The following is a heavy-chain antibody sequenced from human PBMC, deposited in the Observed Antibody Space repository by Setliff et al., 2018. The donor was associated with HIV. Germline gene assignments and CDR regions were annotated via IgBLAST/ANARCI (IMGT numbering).Heavy chain of an antibody. CDR3: CRSMTTVLEDAFDI. V-gene: IGHV4-61*09. CDR2: IYTGGTT. Sequence: LSLTCAVSGYSINSGYYWTWIRQPAGKGLEWIGHIYTGGTTNYNPSLKSRVSISADMSKNHFSLNLSSVTAADTAVYYCCRSMTTVLEDAFDIWGQGAMVTVSS. CDR1: GYSINSGYY. J-gene: IGHJ3*02. D-gene: IGHD4-17*01.